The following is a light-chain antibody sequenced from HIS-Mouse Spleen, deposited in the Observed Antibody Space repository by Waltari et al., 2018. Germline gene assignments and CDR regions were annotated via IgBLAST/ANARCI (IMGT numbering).Light chain of an antibody. CDR3: SSYTSSSTYV. CDR2: EVS. J-gene: IGLJ1*01. Sequence: QSALTQPASVSGSPGQSITISCTGTSSDVGGYNYFPWYQQPPGKAPKLMIYEVSNRPSGVSNRFSGSKSGNTASLTISGLQAEDEADYYCSSYTSSSTYVFGTGTKVTVL. V-gene: IGLV2-14*01. CDR1: SSDVGGYNY.